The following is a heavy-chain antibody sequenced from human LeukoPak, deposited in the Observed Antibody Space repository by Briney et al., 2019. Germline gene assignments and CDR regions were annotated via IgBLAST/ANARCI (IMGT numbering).Heavy chain of an antibody. CDR3: ARLAQGGSKTYYFDY. CDR1: GYSLSSGYY. Sequence: SETLSLTCAVSGYSLSSGYYWGGVRQPPGKDLEWIRIMDHSGSTYYNPSLKSRVTISLDTSKNQFYLKLSSVIAADTAVYYCARLAQGGSKTYYFDYWGQGTLVTVSS. V-gene: IGHV4-38-2*01. CDR2: MDHSGST. J-gene: IGHJ4*02. D-gene: IGHD5-12*01.